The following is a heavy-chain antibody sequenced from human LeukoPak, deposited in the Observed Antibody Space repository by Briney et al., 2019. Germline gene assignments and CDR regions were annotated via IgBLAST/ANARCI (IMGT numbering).Heavy chain of an antibody. CDR2: INPNSGGT. V-gene: IGHV1-2*02. Sequence: RASVKVSCKASGYTFTGYYMHWVRQAPGQGLEWMGWINPNSGGTNYAQKFQGRVTMTRDTSISTAYMELSRLRSDDTAVYYCARVRRTRPNPLFDPWGQGTLVTVSS. CDR1: GYTFTGYY. CDR3: ARVRRTRPNPLFDP. J-gene: IGHJ5*02.